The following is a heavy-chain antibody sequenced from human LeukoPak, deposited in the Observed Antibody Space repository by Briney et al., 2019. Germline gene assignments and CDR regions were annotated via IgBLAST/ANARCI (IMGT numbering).Heavy chain of an antibody. D-gene: IGHD6-13*01. CDR1: GFTFSSYS. Sequence: GGSLRLSCAASGFTFSSYSMNWVRQAPGKGLEWVSSISSSSSYIYYADSVKGRFTISRDNAKNSLYLQMNSLRAEDTAVYYCAREPYSSSWYFPVPPKSDAFDIWGQGTMVTVSS. CDR2: ISSSSSYI. J-gene: IGHJ3*02. V-gene: IGHV3-21*01. CDR3: AREPYSSSWYFPVPPKSDAFDI.